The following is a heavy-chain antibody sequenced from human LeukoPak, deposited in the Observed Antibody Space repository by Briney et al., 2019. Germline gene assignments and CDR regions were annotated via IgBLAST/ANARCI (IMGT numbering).Heavy chain of an antibody. CDR1: GYSFTSYW. D-gene: IGHD5-18*01. J-gene: IGHJ6*03. Sequence: GASLQISCKGSGYSFTSYWIGWVRQLPGKGLEWMGIIYPGNSDTRYSPSFQGQVTISADKSISTAYLQWSSLKASDTAMYYCARRGYSYGFAHYYYMDVWGKGTTVTVSS. V-gene: IGHV5-51*01. CDR2: IYPGNSDT. CDR3: ARRGYSYGFAHYYYMDV.